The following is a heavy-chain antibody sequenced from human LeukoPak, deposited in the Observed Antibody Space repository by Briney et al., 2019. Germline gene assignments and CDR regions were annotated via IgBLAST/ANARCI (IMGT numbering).Heavy chain of an antibody. D-gene: IGHD6-13*01. J-gene: IGHJ5*02. V-gene: IGHV4-30-2*01. CDR3: ARVPSSSWYDP. Sequence: SQTLSPTCAVSGGSISSGGYSWSWIRQPPGKGLEWIGYIYHSGSTYYNPSLKSRVTISVDRSKNQFSLKLSSVTAADTAVYYCARVPSSSWYDPWGQGTLVTVSS. CDR2: IYHSGST. CDR1: GGSISSGGYS.